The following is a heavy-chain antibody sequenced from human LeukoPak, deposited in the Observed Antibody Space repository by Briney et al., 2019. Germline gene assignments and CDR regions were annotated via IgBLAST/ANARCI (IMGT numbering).Heavy chain of an antibody. V-gene: IGHV3-23*01. CDR2: ITGSGDST. D-gene: IGHD3-10*01. Sequence: PGGSLRLSCVTSGFTFSSHVMSWVRQAPGKGLEWVSAITGSGDSTYYADSVKGRFTISRDNSKNTLYLQMNSLGAEDTAVYYCAAASLLWFGTTYFDYWGQGTLVTVSS. J-gene: IGHJ4*02. CDR3: AAASLLWFGTTYFDY. CDR1: GFTFSSHV.